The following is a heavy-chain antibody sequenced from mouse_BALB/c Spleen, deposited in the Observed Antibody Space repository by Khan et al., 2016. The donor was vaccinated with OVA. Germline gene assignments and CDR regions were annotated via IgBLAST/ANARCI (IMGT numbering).Heavy chain of an antibody. Sequence: QVQLKQSGPELVKPGASVKMSCKASGYTFTDYVISWVKQRTGQGLEWIGEIYPGSGSIYYNEKFKGKATLTADTSPNTAYMQLSSLTSEDSAVFFCAIIFYGNSYAMDYWGQGTSVTVSS. D-gene: IGHD2-1*01. J-gene: IGHJ4*01. V-gene: IGHV1-77*01. CDR2: IYPGSGSI. CDR3: AIIFYGNSYAMDY. CDR1: GYTFTDYV.